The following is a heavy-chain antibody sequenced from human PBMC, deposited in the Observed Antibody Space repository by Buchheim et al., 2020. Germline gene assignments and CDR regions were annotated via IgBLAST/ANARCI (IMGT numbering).Heavy chain of an antibody. V-gene: IGHV3-48*03. CDR3: YPGYCSSTSCYLGY. Sequence: EVQLVESGGGLVQPGGSLRLSCAASGFTFSSYEMNWVRQAPGKGLEWVSYISSSGSTIYYADSVKGRFTISRDHAKNSLYLQMNSLRAEDTAVYYCYPGYCSSTSCYLGYWGQGTL. CDR2: ISSSGSTI. D-gene: IGHD2-2*03. J-gene: IGHJ4*02. CDR1: GFTFSSYE.